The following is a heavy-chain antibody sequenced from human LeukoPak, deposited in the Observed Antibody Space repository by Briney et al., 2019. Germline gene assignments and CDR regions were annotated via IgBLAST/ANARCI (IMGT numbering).Heavy chain of an antibody. J-gene: IGHJ6*02. CDR2: INTNTGNP. CDR3: ARWFGEFDMDV. D-gene: IGHD3-10*01. Sequence: ASVKVSCKASGGTFSSYAISWVRQAPGQGLEWMGWINTNTGNPTYAQGFTGRFVFSLDTPVSTAYLQISSLKAEDTAVYYCARWFGEFDMDVWGQGTTVTVSS. V-gene: IGHV7-4-1*02. CDR1: GGTFSSYA.